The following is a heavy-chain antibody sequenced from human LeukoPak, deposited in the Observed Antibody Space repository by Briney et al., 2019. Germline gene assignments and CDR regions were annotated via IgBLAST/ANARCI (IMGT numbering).Heavy chain of an antibody. J-gene: IGHJ4*02. CDR1: GYTFTSYG. CDR3: AAGGLYDSSGYWGD. Sequence: ASVKVSCKASGYTFTSYGISWVRQAPGQGLERMGWINPNSGGTNYAQKFQGRVTMTRDTSISTAYMELSRLRSDDTAVYYCAAGGLYDSSGYWGDWGQGTLVTVSS. D-gene: IGHD3-22*01. V-gene: IGHV1-2*02. CDR2: INPNSGGT.